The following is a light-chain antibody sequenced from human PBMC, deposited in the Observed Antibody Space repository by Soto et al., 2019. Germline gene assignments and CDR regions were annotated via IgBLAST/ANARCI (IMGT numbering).Light chain of an antibody. Sequence: DIQVPQSPVSLSASVGDRVTITCRTSQGISTYLNLYQQKAGDAPRLLISAASDLQKGVPSRFSGSGSGADFTLTISSLRPEDFGTYYCQQAYITPYTVGQGAKLEI. J-gene: IGKJ2*01. V-gene: IGKV1-39*01. CDR3: QQAYITPYT. CDR2: AAS. CDR1: QGISTY.